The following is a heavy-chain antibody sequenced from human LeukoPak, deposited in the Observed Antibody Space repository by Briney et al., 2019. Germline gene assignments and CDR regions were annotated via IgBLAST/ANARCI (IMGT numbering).Heavy chain of an antibody. D-gene: IGHD3-22*01. CDR2: ISWNSGSI. V-gene: IGHV3-9*01. CDR3: VVSHSFDY. J-gene: IGHJ4*02. Sequence: GGSLRLSCAASGFTFDDYAMHWVRQAPGKGLEWVSGISWNSGSIGYADSVKGRFTISRDNSKNTLYLQMNSLRAEDTAVYYCVVSHSFDYWGQGTLVTVSS. CDR1: GFTFDDYA.